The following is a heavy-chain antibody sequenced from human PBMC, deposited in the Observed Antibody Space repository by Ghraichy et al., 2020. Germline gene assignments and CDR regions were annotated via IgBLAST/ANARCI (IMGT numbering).Heavy chain of an antibody. CDR1: GYTFTGYY. V-gene: IGHV1-2*02. D-gene: IGHD4-11*01. CDR3: ARDRITTVSNWFDP. J-gene: IGHJ5*02. CDR2: INPSSGGT. Sequence: ASVKVSCKASGYTFTGYYMHWVRQAPGQGLEWMGWINPSSGGTNYAQKFQGRVTMTRDTSISTAYMELSRLRSDDTAVYYCARDRITTVSNWFDPWGQGTLVTVPS.